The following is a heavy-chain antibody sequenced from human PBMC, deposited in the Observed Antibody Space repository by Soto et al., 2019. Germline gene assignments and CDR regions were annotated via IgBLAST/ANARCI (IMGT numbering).Heavy chain of an antibody. CDR1: GFTFSSYS. CDR2: ISSSSSYI. V-gene: IGHV3-21*01. CDR3: ARGRSIAAALGDGMDV. J-gene: IGHJ6*02. Sequence: EVQLVESGGGLVKPGGSLRLSCAASGFTFSSYSMNWVRQAPGKGLEWVSSISSSSSYIYYADSVKGRFTISRDNAKNSLYLQMNSLRAEDTAVYYCARGRSIAAALGDGMDVWGQGTTVTVSS. D-gene: IGHD6-13*01.